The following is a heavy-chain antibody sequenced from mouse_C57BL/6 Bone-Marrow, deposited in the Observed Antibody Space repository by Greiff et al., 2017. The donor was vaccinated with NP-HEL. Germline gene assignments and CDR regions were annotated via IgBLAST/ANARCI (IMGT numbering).Heavy chain of an antibody. CDR3: ARRVGRWFAY. Sequence: LEESGAELARPGASVKLSCKASGYTFTSYGISWVKQRTGQGLEWIGEIYPRSGNTYYNEKFKGKATLTADKSSSTAYMELRSLTSEDSAVYFCARRVGRWFAYWGQGTLVTVSA. J-gene: IGHJ3*01. CDR2: IYPRSGNT. D-gene: IGHD4-1*01. V-gene: IGHV1-81*01. CDR1: GYTFTSYG.